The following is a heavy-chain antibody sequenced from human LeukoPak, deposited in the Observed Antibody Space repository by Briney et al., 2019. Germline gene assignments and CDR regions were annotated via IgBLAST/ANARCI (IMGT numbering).Heavy chain of an antibody. Sequence: SVKVSCKASGGTFSSYAISWVRQAPGQELEWMGRIIPSLGIANYAQKFQGRVTITADKSTSTAYMELSSLRSEDTAVYYCARDSQLLSDYWGQGTLVTVSS. CDR2: IIPSLGIA. J-gene: IGHJ4*02. D-gene: IGHD2-2*01. CDR3: ARDSQLLSDY. V-gene: IGHV1-69*04. CDR1: GGTFSSYA.